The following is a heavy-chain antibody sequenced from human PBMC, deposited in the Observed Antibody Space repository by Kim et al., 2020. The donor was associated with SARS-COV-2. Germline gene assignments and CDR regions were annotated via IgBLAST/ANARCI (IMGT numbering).Heavy chain of an antibody. V-gene: IGHV3-48*03. D-gene: IGHD4-17*01. J-gene: IGHJ4*02. Sequence: YAESVKGRFTVSRDNAKNSMYLQMNSLRAEDTAVYYCARGFGDYGAHFEYWGQGTLATVSS. CDR3: ARGFGDYGAHFEY.